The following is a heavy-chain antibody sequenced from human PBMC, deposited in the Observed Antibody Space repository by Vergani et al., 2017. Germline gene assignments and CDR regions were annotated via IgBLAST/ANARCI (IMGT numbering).Heavy chain of an antibody. CDR1: GFTLSNYD. V-gene: IGHV3-30*02. D-gene: IGHD3-16*01. CDR2: IQFDGSNQ. J-gene: IGHJ4*02. Sequence: QVQLVESGGGVVQRGGSLRLSCATSGFTLSNYDMQWIRQGPGKGLEFVAFIQFDGSNQYYADSVKGRFTLSRYFSKNTLYLQMNSLRTADTATYYCAKHFRGWGIDYWGQGTQVIVSS. CDR3: AKHFRGWGIDY.